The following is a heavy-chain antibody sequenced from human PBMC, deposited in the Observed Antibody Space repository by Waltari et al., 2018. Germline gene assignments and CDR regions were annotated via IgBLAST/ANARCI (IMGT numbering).Heavy chain of an antibody. J-gene: IGHJ4*02. CDR2: IYSGGST. CDR3: ARISRDGYNLFDY. CDR1: GFTVSSNY. V-gene: IGHV3-53*01. D-gene: IGHD5-12*01. Sequence: EVQLVESGGGLIQPGGSLRLSCAASGFTVSSNYMSWVRQAPGKGLEWVSVIYSGGSTYYADSVKGRFTISRDNSKNTLYLQMNSLRAEDTAVYYCARISRDGYNLFDYWGQGTLVTVSS.